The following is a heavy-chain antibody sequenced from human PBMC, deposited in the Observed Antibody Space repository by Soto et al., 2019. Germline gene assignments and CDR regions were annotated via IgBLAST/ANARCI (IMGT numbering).Heavy chain of an antibody. D-gene: IGHD3-22*01. CDR3: AKDLIAQYYYDSSGYSFDY. Sequence: LRLSCAASGFTFSSYAMSWVRQSPGKGLEWVSAISGSGGSTYYADSVKGRFTISRDNSKNTLYLQMNSLRAEDTAVYYCAKDLIAQYYYDSSGYSFDYWGQGTLVTVSS. J-gene: IGHJ4*02. CDR1: GFTFSSYA. CDR2: ISGSGGST. V-gene: IGHV3-23*01.